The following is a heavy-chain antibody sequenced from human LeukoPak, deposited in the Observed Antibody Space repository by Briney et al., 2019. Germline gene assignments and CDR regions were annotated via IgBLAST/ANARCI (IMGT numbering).Heavy chain of an antibody. CDR3: ARHSNGGDCSGGSCYVCDY. CDR1: GGSTNSYY. Sequence: RSETLSLTCTVSGGSTNSYYCSWIRQPPGKGLEWIGYIYYSGKTNSNPSPKSRVTISGDTSKNQFSLKLSSVTAADTAVYYCARHSNGGDCSGGSCYVCDYWGQGARVT. J-gene: IGHJ4*03. V-gene: IGHV4-59*08. CDR2: IYYSGKT. D-gene: IGHD2-15*01.